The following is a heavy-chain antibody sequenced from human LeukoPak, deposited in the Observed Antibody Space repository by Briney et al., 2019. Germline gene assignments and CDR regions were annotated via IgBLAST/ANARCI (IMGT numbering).Heavy chain of an antibody. Sequence: GRSLRLSCAASGFTFSSHGMHWVRQAPGKGLEWGALICYDGSKKYYADSVNGRFTISRDDSKNTLYLQMNSLRAEDTAMYYCAKDLSYGSNWFDPWGQGTLVTVSS. CDR2: ICYDGSKK. J-gene: IGHJ5*02. CDR1: GFTFSSHG. CDR3: AKDLSYGSNWFDP. V-gene: IGHV3-33*06. D-gene: IGHD5-18*01.